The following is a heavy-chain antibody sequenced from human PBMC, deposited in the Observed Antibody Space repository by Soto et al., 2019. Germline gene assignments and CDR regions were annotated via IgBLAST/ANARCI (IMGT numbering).Heavy chain of an antibody. D-gene: IGHD1-26*01. CDR1: GFTFSRYA. CDR2: ISGSGGST. CDR3: AKSGSREQLPKYRAGYYHDRMDV. J-gene: IGHJ6*02. V-gene: IGHV3-23*01. Sequence: GGSLGLSCAASGFTFSRYAMSWVRQAPGKGLEWVSAISGSGGSTYYADSVKGRFTISRDNSKNTLYLQMNSLRAEDTAVYYCAKSGSREQLPKYRAGYYHDRMDVWGQGTTVTVSS.